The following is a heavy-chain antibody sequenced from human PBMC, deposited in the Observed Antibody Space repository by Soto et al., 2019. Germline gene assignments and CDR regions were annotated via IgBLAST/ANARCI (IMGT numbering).Heavy chain of an antibody. CDR1: GYSFTDYH. V-gene: IGHV1-2*04. CDR2: INPKSGGT. J-gene: IGHJ6*02. CDR3: ARGDSTDCSNGVCSFFYNHDMDV. D-gene: IGHD2-8*01. Sequence: QVQLVQSGAEVKKPGASVKVSCKASGYSFTDYHIHWVRQAPGQGLEWRGRINPKSGGTSTAQKVQGWVTMTTDTSISTASRELTRLTSDDTAIYYCARGDSTDCSNGVCSFFYNHDMDVWGQGTTVTVSS.